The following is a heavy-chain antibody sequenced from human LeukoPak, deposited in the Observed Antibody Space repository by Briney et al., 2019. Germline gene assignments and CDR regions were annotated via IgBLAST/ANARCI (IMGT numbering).Heavy chain of an antibody. CDR2: IHYTGIT. D-gene: IGHD3-3*02. CDR3: ARILEGSGAAFDI. J-gene: IGHJ3*02. CDR1: RGSMNNYY. V-gene: IGHV4-59*01. Sequence: SETLSLTCIVYRGSMNNYYWSWIRQPPGKGLEWIAYIHYTGITNYNPFLKSRVTISLDTSKSQFSLKLNSVTAADTAFYYCARILEGSGAAFDIWGQGTMVTVSS.